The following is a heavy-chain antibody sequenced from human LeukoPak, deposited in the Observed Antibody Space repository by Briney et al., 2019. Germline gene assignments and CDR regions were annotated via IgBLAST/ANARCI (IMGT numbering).Heavy chain of an antibody. CDR3: ARVHHDYYDSSGYYSHAFDI. D-gene: IGHD3-22*01. CDR1: GGTFSSYA. Sequence: SVKVSCKASGGTFSSYAISWVRQAPGQGLEWMGGIIPIFGTANYAQKFQGRATITADKSTSTAYMELSSLRSEDTAVYYCARVHHDYYDSSGYYSHAFDIWGQGTMVTVSS. CDR2: IIPIFGTA. J-gene: IGHJ3*02. V-gene: IGHV1-69*06.